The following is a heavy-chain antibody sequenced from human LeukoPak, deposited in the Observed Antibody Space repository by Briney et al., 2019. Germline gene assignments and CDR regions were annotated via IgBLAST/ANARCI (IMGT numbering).Heavy chain of an antibody. Sequence: SETLSLTCTVSGGSISNYYWSWIRQPPGKGLEWIGYISYSGATNYNPSLKSRVTISVDTSKNQFSLKVNSVIAADTAVYYCARVSPAIESSGYYFDYWGQGTLVTVSS. CDR3: ARVSPAIESSGYYFDY. D-gene: IGHD3-22*01. CDR2: ISYSGAT. CDR1: GGSISNYY. J-gene: IGHJ4*02. V-gene: IGHV4-59*01.